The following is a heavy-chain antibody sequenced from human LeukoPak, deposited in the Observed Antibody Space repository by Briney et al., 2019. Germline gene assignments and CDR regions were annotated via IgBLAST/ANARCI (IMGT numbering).Heavy chain of an antibody. Sequence: SVKVSCKASGGTFSSYAISWVRQAPGQGLEWMGGIIPIFGTANYAQKFQGRVTITADESMSTAYMELSSLRSEDTAVYYCARSYDFWSGYYTPFDYWGQGTLVTVSS. CDR2: IIPIFGTA. V-gene: IGHV1-69*01. CDR1: GGTFSSYA. D-gene: IGHD3-3*01. CDR3: ARSYDFWSGYYTPFDY. J-gene: IGHJ4*02.